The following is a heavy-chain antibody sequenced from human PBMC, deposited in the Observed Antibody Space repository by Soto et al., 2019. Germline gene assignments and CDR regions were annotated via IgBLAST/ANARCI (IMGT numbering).Heavy chain of an antibody. V-gene: IGHV3-48*02. J-gene: IGHJ4*02. CDR3: AISVDGHFDY. D-gene: IGHD6-19*01. CDR2: ITSDTNTI. Sequence: EVQLVESGGGLVQPGGSLRLSCAASGFPFSIYSMNWVRQAPGKGLEWSSYITSDTNTIKYADSVKGRFTISRDNAKNLLYLKMSSLRDEDTAVYFCAISVDGHFDYGGQGTVVTVSS. CDR1: GFPFSIYS.